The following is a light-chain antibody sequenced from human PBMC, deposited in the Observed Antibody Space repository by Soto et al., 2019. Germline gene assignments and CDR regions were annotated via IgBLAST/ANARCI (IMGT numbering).Light chain of an antibody. CDR2: DAS. V-gene: IGKV1-5*01. CDR3: QQYDNLPSIT. CDR1: QSISSW. J-gene: IGKJ5*01. Sequence: DIQMTQSPSTLSASVGDRVTITCRASQSISSWLAWYQQKPGKAPKLLIYDASSLESGVPSRFSGSGSGTDFTFTISSLQPEDIATYYCQQYDNLPSITFGQGTRLEI.